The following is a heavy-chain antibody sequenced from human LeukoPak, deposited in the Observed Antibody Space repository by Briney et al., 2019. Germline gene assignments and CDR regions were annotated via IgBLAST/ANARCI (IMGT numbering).Heavy chain of an antibody. CDR1: GYTFSDYA. D-gene: IGHD2-15*01. CDR3: ARGMWSRRDIAYYLDY. J-gene: IGHJ4*02. CDR2: INAGNGNT. V-gene: IGHV1-3*01. Sequence: ASVKTSCKGSGYTFSDYAIHWVRQAPGQRLEWMGWINAGNGNTKYSQKFQGRVTITRDTPASTVYMELSSLRSEDTAVYYCARGMWSRRDIAYYLDYWGQGTLVTVSS.